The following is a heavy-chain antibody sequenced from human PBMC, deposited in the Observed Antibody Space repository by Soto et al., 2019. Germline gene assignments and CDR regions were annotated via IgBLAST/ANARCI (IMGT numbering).Heavy chain of an antibody. CDR2: IRSDSTYI. CDR1: GFTFSSYS. J-gene: IGHJ6*02. D-gene: IGHD4-17*01. CDR3: ARKGYGDYGGMDV. V-gene: IGHV3-21*01. Sequence: EVQLVESGGGLVKPGGSLRLSCAASGFTFSSYSINWVRQAPGKGLEWVSSIRSDSTYIYYADSVKGRFTISRDNAKNSLYLQMNSLRAEDMAVYYCARKGYGDYGGMDVWGQGTTVTVSS.